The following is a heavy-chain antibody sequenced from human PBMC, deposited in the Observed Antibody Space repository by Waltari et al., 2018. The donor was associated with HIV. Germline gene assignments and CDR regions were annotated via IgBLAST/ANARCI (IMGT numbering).Heavy chain of an antibody. J-gene: IGHJ4*01. CDR3: AREFGTIDNFDY. Sequence: EVQLVESGGGLVQPGGSLRLSCEASGYTFSSHTIIWVRQAQGKGLEWRLDISSSSRTIYYADSVECRFTVSRDNARNSAYMQMNSLKVEDTSVYYCAREFGTIDNFDYWGQGTLVSVSS. CDR2: ISSSSRTI. V-gene: IGHV3-48*01. CDR1: GYTFSSHT. D-gene: IGHD3-16*01.